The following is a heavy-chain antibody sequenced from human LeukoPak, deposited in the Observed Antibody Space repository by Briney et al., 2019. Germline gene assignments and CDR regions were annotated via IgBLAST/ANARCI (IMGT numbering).Heavy chain of an antibody. D-gene: IGHD3-3*01. CDR3: ALGFLEWTYY. CDR2: INHSGST. CDR1: GGSFSGYY. Sequence: SETLSLTCAVYGGSFSGYYWSWIRQPPGKGLEWIGEINHSGSTNYNPSLKSRVTISVDTSKNQFSLKLSSVTAADTAVYYCALGFLEWTYYWGQGTLVTVSS. J-gene: IGHJ4*02. V-gene: IGHV4-34*01.